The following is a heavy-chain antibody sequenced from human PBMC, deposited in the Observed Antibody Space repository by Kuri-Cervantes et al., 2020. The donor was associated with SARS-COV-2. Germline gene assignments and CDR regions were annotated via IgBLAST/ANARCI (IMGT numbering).Heavy chain of an antibody. CDR2: INGSGGGT. Sequence: GESLKISCAASGFTFSSYAMSWVRQAPGKGLEWVSTINGSGGGTYYADSVKGRFTISRDNSKNTLYLQMNSLRADDTAVYYCAKGTRSSGYYCGLDFWGQGTLVTVSS. D-gene: IGHD3-22*01. V-gene: IGHV3-23*01. CDR1: GFTFSSYA. CDR3: AKGTRSSGYYCGLDF. J-gene: IGHJ4*02.